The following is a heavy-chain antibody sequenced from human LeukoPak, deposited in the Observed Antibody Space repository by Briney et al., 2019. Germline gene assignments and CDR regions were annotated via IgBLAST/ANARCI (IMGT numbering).Heavy chain of an antibody. CDR1: GYTFTSYG. Sequence: ASVKVSCKASGYTFTSYGISWVRQAPGQGLEWMGWISAYNGNTNYAQKLQGRVTMTTDTSTSTAYMELRSLRSDDTAVYYCAREREDYGDYPYSDYWGQGTLVTVSS. D-gene: IGHD4-17*01. J-gene: IGHJ4*02. CDR2: ISAYNGNT. CDR3: AREREDYGDYPYSDY. V-gene: IGHV1-18*01.